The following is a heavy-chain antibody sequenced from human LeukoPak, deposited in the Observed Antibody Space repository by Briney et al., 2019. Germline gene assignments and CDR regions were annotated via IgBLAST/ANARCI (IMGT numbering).Heavy chain of an antibody. V-gene: IGHV4-34*01. D-gene: IGHD5-12*01. CDR2: INHSGRA. CDR3: ARLSGYDWESFYDY. J-gene: IGHJ4*02. CDR1: GGSFRGYS. Sequence: PSETLSLTCDVHGGSFRGYSWNWIRQPPGKGLEWIGEINHSGRAKYNPSLKSRVTISLETSNNAFSLKVSSVTAADTAVYYCARLSGYDWESFYDYWGQGTLVIVSS.